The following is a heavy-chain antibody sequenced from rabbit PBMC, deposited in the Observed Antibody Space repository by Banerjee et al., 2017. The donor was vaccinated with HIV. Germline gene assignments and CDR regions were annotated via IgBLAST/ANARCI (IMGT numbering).Heavy chain of an antibody. J-gene: IGHJ4*01. V-gene: IGHV1S45*01. D-gene: IGHD7-1*01. Sequence: QEQLVESGGGLVQPEGSLTLTCTASGFSFSSSYYMCWVRQAPGKGLEWIACIYTGSSGSTYYATWAKGRFTVSKTSSTTVTLQMTSLTAADTATYFCARDRDTGTAYYFDLWGPGTLVTVS. CDR3: ARDRDTGTAYYFDL. CDR1: GFSFSSSYY. CDR2: IYTGSSGST.